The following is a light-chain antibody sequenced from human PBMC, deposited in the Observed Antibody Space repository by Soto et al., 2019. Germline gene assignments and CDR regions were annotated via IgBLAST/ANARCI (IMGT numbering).Light chain of an antibody. CDR2: AAS. CDR1: QGISSW. V-gene: IGKV1-12*01. Sequence: DIQMTQSPSSVSASVGDRVTITCRASQGISSWLAWYQQKPGKAPKLLIYAASSLQSGVPSRFSGSGSGTXXXXXIXXXQPEDFATYYCQQANSFPYTFGQGTKLEIK. CDR3: QQANSFPYT. J-gene: IGKJ2*01.